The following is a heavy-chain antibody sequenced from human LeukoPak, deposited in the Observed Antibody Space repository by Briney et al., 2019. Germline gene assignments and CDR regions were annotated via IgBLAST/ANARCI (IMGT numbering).Heavy chain of an antibody. CDR2: TIPILGIA. J-gene: IGHJ5*02. D-gene: IGHD2-15*01. CDR3: ARDSRCSGGSCRRFDP. V-gene: IGHV1-69*04. CDR1: GGTFSSYA. Sequence: SVKVSCKASGGTFSSYAISWVRQAPGQGIEWMGRTIPILGIANYAQKFQGRVTITADKSTSTAYMELSSLRSEDTAVYYCARDSRCSGGSCRRFDPWGQGTLVTVSS.